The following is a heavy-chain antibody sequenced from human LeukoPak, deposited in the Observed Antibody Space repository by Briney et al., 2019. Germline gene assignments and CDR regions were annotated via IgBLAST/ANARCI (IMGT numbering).Heavy chain of an antibody. CDR1: GFTFSTYA. CDR2: ISDGGDYT. J-gene: IGHJ4*02. Sequence: GGSLRLSCAASGFTFSTYAMSWVRQAPGKGLEWVSGISDGGDYTYYADSVKGRFTISRDNSKNTLYLQMNSLRVDGTAVYHCAKEKKSGGWPIDYWGQGALVTVSS. V-gene: IGHV3-23*01. CDR3: AKEKKSGGWPIDY. D-gene: IGHD2-15*01.